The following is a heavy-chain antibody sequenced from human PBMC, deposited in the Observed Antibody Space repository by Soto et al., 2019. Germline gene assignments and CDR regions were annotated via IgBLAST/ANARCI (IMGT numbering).Heavy chain of an antibody. CDR1: GYTFTSYY. CDR3: ARDTRIAAAGTSLVDI. Sequence: GASVEVSCKASGYTFTSYYMHWVRQAPGQGLERMGIINPSGGSTSYAQKFQGRVTMTRDTSTSTVYMELSSLRSEDTAVYYCARDTRIAAAGTSLVDIWGQGTMVTVSS. CDR2: INPSGGST. D-gene: IGHD6-13*01. J-gene: IGHJ3*02. V-gene: IGHV1-46*01.